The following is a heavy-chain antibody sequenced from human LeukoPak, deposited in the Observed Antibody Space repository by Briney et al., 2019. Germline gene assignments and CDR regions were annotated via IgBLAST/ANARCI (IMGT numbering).Heavy chain of an antibody. CDR3: AREVHYYGSGSYFPIDY. CDR1: GFTFDDDG. J-gene: IGHJ4*02. CDR2: INWNGGST. V-gene: IGHV3-20*04. Sequence: GGSLRLSCAASGFTFDDDGMSWVRQAPGRGLEWVSGINWNGGSTGYADSVKGRFTISRDNAKNSLYLQMNSLRAEDTALYYCAREVHYYGSGSYFPIDYWGQGTLVTVSS. D-gene: IGHD3-10*01.